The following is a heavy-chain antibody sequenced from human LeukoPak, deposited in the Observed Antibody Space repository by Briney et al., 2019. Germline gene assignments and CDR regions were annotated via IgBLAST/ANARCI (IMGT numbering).Heavy chain of an antibody. J-gene: IGHJ4*02. V-gene: IGHV5-10-1*01. CDR3: ARHNGSGSYYYFDY. Sequence: GESLKISCKGSGYSFTGYWISWVRQMPGKGLEWMGRIDPSDSYTNYSPSFQGHVTTSADKSISTAYLQWSSLKASDTAMYYCARHNGSGSYYYFDYWGQGTLVTVSS. D-gene: IGHD3-10*01. CDR1: GYSFTGYW. CDR2: IDPSDSYT.